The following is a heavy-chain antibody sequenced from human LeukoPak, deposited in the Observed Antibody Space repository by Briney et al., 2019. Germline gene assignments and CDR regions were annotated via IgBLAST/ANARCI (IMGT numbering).Heavy chain of an antibody. CDR2: IYYSGST. CDR1: GGSISSHY. CDR3: ARSNTIFGVGNWFDP. D-gene: IGHD3-3*01. Sequence: SETLSLTCTVSGGSISSHYWSWIRQPPGKGLEWIGYIYYSGSTNYNPSLKSRVTISVDTSKNQFSLKLSSVTAADTAVYYCARSNTIFGVGNWFDPWGQGTLVTVSS. J-gene: IGHJ5*02. V-gene: IGHV4-59*11.